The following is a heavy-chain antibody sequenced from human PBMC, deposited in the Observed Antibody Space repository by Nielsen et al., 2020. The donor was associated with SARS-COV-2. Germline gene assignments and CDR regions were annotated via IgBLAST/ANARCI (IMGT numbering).Heavy chain of an antibody. Sequence: GGSLRLSCAASGFTFSSYWMSWVRQAPGKGLEWVSAVSGDVAHTTYYADSVKGRFTISRDNSKNTLYLQMNGLRAEDAAIYYCARDGRIGYGVYLDYWGQGTPVTVSS. CDR3: ARDGRIGYGVYLDY. V-gene: IGHV3-23*01. J-gene: IGHJ4*02. CDR1: GFTFSSYW. CDR2: VSGDVAHTT. D-gene: IGHD5-12*01.